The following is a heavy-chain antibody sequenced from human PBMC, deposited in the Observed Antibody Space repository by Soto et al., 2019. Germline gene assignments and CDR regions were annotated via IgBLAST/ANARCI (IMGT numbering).Heavy chain of an antibody. CDR3: ARGQVVAAQH. D-gene: IGHD2-15*01. Sequence: QLQLQESGSGLVKPSQTLSLTCAVSGGSISSGGYSWSWIRQPPGKGLEWIGYIYHSGSTYYNPSLKSRVTKTVARSKNQFPLKLSSVTAADTAVYYCARGQVVAAQHWGQGTLVTVSS. V-gene: IGHV4-30-2*01. J-gene: IGHJ4*02. CDR2: IYHSGST. CDR1: GGSISSGGYS.